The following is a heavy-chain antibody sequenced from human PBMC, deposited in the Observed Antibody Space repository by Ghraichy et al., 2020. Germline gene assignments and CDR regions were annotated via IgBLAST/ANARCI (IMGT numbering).Heavy chain of an antibody. J-gene: IGHJ6*02. CDR2: ISSSSSYI. CDR1: GFTFSSYS. D-gene: IGHD4-11*01. V-gene: IGHV3-21*01. Sequence: GESLNISCAASGFTFSSYSMNWVRQAPGKGLEWVSSISSSSSYIYYADSVKGRFTISRDNAKNSLYLQMNSLRAEDTAVYYCARDRYSNYRNPVVGKVEYYYYGMDVWGQGTTVTVSS. CDR3: ARDRYSNYRNPVVGKVEYYYYGMDV.